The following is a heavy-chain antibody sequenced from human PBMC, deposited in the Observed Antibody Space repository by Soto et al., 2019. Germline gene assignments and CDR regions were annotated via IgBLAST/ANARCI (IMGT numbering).Heavy chain of an antibody. CDR3: AASYDFWSGKPHNWFDP. V-gene: IGHV3-21*01. J-gene: IGHJ5*02. CDR1: GFTFSSYS. CDR2: ISSSSSYI. D-gene: IGHD3-3*01. Sequence: GSLRLSCAASGFTFSSYSMNWVRQAPGKGLEWVSSISSSSSYIYYADSVKGRFTISRDNAKNSLYLQMNSLRAEDTAVYYCAASYDFWSGKPHNWFDPWGQGTLVTVSS.